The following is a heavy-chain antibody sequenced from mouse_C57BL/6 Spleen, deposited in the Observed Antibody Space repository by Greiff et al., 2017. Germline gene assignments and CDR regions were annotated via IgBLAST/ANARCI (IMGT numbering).Heavy chain of an antibody. V-gene: IGHV1-50*01. D-gene: IGHD1-1*01. CDR2: IDPSDSYT. J-gene: IGHJ3*01. CDR3: AREDYYGSRWFAY. Sequence: VQLQQPGAELVKPGASVKLSCKASGYTFTSYWMQWVKQRPGQGLEWIGEIDPSDSYTNYNRKFKGKATLTVDTSSSTAYMQLSSLTSEDSAVYDCAREDYYGSRWFAYWGQGTLVTVSA. CDR1: GYTFTSYW.